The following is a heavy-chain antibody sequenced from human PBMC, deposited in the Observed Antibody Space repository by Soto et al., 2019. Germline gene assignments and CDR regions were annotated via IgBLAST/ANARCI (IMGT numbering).Heavy chain of an antibody. CDR2: ITGRGSVM. Sequence: QGQLVESGGGLDKPGGSLRLACEASGFTFSDYYMAWIRQAPGKGLEWVSYITGRGSVMYYADSVKGRCTISRDNARNTLFLHIRSLRAEDTAVYYCARADWQRRDWNDPFDYWGQGTLVTVSS. D-gene: IGHD1-1*01. CDR1: GFTFSDYY. CDR3: ARADWQRRDWNDPFDY. V-gene: IGHV3-11*01. J-gene: IGHJ4*02.